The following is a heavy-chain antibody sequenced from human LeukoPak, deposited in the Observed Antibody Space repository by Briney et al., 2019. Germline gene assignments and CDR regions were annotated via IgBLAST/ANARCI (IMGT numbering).Heavy chain of an antibody. Sequence: GGSLRLSCAASGFTFSSYAMSWVRQAPGKGLEWVSSITGSGGSTYYADSVKGRFTISRDNSKNTLYLQMSSLRAEDTAVYYCAKDKGDFWSGHHYWGQGTLVTVSS. J-gene: IGHJ4*02. CDR2: ITGSGGST. V-gene: IGHV3-23*01. CDR3: AKDKGDFWSGHHY. CDR1: GFTFSSYA. D-gene: IGHD3-3*01.